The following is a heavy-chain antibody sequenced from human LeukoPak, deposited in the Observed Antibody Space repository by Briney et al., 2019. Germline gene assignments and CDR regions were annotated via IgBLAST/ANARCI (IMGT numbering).Heavy chain of an antibody. CDR2: INTYNGNT. J-gene: IGHJ4*02. CDR1: GYTFTSYG. Sequence: GASVKVSCTASGYTFTSYGISWVRQAPGQGLEWMGWINTYNGNTNYAQKLQGRVTMTTDTSTSTAYMELWSLRSDDTAVYYCARDTLIHSSSWPLDYWGQGTLVTVSS. D-gene: IGHD6-13*01. V-gene: IGHV1-18*01. CDR3: ARDTLIHSSSWPLDY.